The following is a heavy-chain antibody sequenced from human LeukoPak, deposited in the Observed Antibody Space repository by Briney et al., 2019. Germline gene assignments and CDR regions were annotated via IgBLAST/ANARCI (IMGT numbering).Heavy chain of an antibody. CDR2: ISYDGSNK. J-gene: IGHJ5*02. CDR3: AGQLLFDP. CDR1: GFTFSSYP. V-gene: IGHV3-30*04. D-gene: IGHD5-18*01. Sequence: PGGSLRLSCAASGFTFSSYPMHWVRQAPGKGLEWVAVISYDGSNKYYADSVKGRFTISRDNSKNTLYLQMNSLRAEDTAVYYCAGQLLFDPWGQGTLVTVSS.